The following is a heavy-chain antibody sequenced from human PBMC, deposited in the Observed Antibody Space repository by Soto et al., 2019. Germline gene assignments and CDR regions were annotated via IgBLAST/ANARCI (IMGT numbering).Heavy chain of an antibody. CDR3: ARGRYGDY. Sequence: QVHLVQSGAEVKKPGASVKVSCQGSGYAFTTYGITWVRQAPGQGLEWMGWISAHNGNTNYAQKIQGRVTVTRDTSTSTAYRELRSLRYDDTAVYYCARGRYGDYWGQGALVTVSS. CDR1: GYAFTTYG. J-gene: IGHJ4*02. V-gene: IGHV1-18*01. CDR2: ISAHNGNT. D-gene: IGHD1-1*01.